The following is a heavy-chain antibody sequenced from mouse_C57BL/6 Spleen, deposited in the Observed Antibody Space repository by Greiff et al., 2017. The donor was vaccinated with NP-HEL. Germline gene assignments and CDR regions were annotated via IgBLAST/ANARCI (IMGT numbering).Heavy chain of an antibody. D-gene: IGHD2-4*01. CDR3: ARPLYDYDVFAY. CDR2: ISYDGSN. V-gene: IGHV3-6*01. CDR1: GYSITSGYY. J-gene: IGHJ3*01. Sequence: VQLQQSGPGLVKPSQSLSLTCSVTGYSITSGYYWNWIRQFPGNKLEWMGYISYDGSNNYNPSLKNRISITRDTSKNQFFLKLNSVTTEDTATYYCARPLYDYDVFAYWGQGTLVTVSA.